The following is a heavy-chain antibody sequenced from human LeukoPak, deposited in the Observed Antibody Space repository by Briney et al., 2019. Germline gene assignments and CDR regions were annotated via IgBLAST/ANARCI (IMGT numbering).Heavy chain of an antibody. CDR3: ARGPTTVTGDAFDI. D-gene: IGHD4-11*01. CDR2: ISSSSSTI. Sequence: GGSLRLSCAASGFTFSSYWMSWVRQAPGKGLEWVSYISSSSSTIYYADSVKGRFTISRDNAKNSLYLQMNSLRAEDTAVYYCARGPTTVTGDAFDIWGQGTMVTVSS. CDR1: GFTFSSYW. J-gene: IGHJ3*02. V-gene: IGHV3-48*01.